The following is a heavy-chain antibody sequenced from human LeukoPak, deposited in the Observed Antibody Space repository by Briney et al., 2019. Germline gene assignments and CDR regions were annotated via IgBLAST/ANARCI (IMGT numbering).Heavy chain of an antibody. CDR2: ISGSGGST. D-gene: IGHD6-13*01. V-gene: IGHV3-23*01. Sequence: GGSLRLSCAASGFTFSSYAMSWVRQAPGKGLEWVSAISGSGGSTYYADSVKGRFTISRDNSKNTLYLQMNSLRAEDTAVYYCAEHQQLGMTFDYWGQGTLVTVSS. CDR1: GFTFSSYA. J-gene: IGHJ4*02. CDR3: AEHQQLGMTFDY.